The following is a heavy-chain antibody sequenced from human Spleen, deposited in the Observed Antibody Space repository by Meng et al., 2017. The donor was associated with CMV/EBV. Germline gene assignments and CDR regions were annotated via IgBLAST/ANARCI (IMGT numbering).Heavy chain of an antibody. V-gene: IGHV3-73*01. CDR3: ARGRWLNPDLFEY. CDR2: IRSKANNYAT. CDR1: GFSFSAST. J-gene: IGHJ4*02. D-gene: IGHD5-24*01. Sequence: SGFSFSASTMHWVRQSSGRGLEWVGRIRSKANNYATEYGASMKGRVSISRDDLKSTVYLQMSSLKTEDTAVYYCARGRWLNPDLFEYWGQGTLVTVSS.